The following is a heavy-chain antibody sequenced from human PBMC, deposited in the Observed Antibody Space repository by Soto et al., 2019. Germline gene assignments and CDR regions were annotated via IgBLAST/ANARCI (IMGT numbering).Heavy chain of an antibody. CDR1: GGSMRGQH. Sequence: QVQLQESGPGLVKPSETLSLTCTVSGGSMRGQHWSWIRQPRGKRLEWIGHHSDSTNYNPSLKSRTTISADTSKNQFSLKLSSVTAADTAVYYCATYTVGEGGRGYWGQGTLVTVSS. CDR3: ATYTVGEGGRGY. J-gene: IGHJ4*02. V-gene: IGHV4-4*09. D-gene: IGHD3-16*01. CDR2: HHSDST.